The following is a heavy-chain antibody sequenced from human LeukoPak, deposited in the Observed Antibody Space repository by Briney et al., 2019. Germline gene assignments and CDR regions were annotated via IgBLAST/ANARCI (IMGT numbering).Heavy chain of an antibody. J-gene: IGHJ6*02. CDR2: IYYSGST. CDR1: GGSISSYY. V-gene: IGHV4-59*01. CDR3: ARAPYYDILTGYGYYGMDV. D-gene: IGHD3-9*01. Sequence: SETLSLTCTVSGGSISSYYWSWIRQPPGKGLEWIGYIYYSGSTNYNPSLKSRVTISVDTSKNQFSLKLSSVTAADTAVYYCARAPYYDILTGYGYYGMDVWGQGTTVTVSS.